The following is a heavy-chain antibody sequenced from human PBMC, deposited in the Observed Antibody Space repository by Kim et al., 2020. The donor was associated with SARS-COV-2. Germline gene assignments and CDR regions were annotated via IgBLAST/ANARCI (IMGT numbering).Heavy chain of an antibody. CDR2: K. D-gene: IGHD4-4*01. CDR3: ASAYSNPTPDY. Sequence: KAYAASVKGRFTISRDDSKNTAYLQMNSLKTEDTAVYYCASAYSNPTPDYWGQGTLVTVSS. V-gene: IGHV3-73*01. J-gene: IGHJ4*02.